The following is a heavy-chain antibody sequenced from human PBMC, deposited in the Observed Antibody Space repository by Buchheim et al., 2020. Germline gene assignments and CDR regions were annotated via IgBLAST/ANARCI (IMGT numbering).Heavy chain of an antibody. CDR1: GFTFSSYG. D-gene: IGHD5-18*01. CDR2: IRYDGSNK. V-gene: IGHV3-30*02. CDR3: AKGNVDTAMMFDP. Sequence: QVQLVESGGGVVQPGRSLRLSCAASGFTFSSYGMQWVRQAPGKGLEWVAFIRYDGSNKYYADSVKGRLTITRDNSKNKLYLQMNSLRAEDTAVYYCAKGNVDTAMMFDPWGQGTL. J-gene: IGHJ5*02.